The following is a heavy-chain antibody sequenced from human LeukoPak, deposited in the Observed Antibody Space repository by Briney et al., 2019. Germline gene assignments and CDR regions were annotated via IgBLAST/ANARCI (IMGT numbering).Heavy chain of an antibody. J-gene: IGHJ4*02. V-gene: IGHV3-33*06. CDR3: AKQSGGYNWHFDY. D-gene: IGHD5-24*01. Sequence: GGSLRLSCAASGFTFSSYGMHWVRQAPGKGLEWVAVIWYDGSNKYYADSVKGRFTISRDNSKNTLYLQMNSLRAEDTAVYYCAKQSGGYNWHFDYWGQGTLVTVSS. CDR2: IWYDGSNK. CDR1: GFTFSSYG.